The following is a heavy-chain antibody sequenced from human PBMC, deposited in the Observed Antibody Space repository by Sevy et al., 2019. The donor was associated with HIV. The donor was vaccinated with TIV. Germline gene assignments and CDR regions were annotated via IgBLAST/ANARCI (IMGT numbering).Heavy chain of an antibody. CDR3: ARWERGYYGSGSSVAFDY. J-gene: IGHJ4*02. Sequence: SETLSLTCTVSGGSISSSSYYWGWIRQPPGKGLEWIGSIYYSGSTYYNPSLKSRVTISVDTSKNQFSLKPSSVTAADTAVYYCARWERGYYGSGSSVAFDYWGQGTLVTVSS. CDR2: IYYSGST. V-gene: IGHV4-39*01. CDR1: GGSISSSSYY. D-gene: IGHD3-10*01.